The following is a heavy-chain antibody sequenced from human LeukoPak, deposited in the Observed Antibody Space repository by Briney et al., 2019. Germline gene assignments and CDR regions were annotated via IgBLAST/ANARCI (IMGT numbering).Heavy chain of an antibody. D-gene: IGHD4-23*01. CDR2: ISGRDSNT. CDR3: AKRSDYGGNGNYFDS. V-gene: IGHV3-23*01. CDR1: GFTLSSYG. Sequence: GGSLTLSCAASGFTLSSYGMSWVRQAPGKGLEWVPGISGRDSNTYYADSVEGRFTISRDNSKNTLYLHLNSLRAEDTAVYYCAKRSDYGGNGNYFDSWGQGTPVTVSS. J-gene: IGHJ4*02.